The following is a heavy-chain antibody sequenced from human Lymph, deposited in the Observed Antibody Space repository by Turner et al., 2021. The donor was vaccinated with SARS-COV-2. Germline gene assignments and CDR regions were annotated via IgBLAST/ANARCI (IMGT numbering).Heavy chain of an antibody. V-gene: IGHV1-46*01. CDR2: INPSDDST. CDR3: ARVGPGGFDY. J-gene: IGHJ4*02. CDR1: GYTFTSYY. D-gene: IGHD2-15*01. Sequence: QVQLVQSGAEMKKPGASVKVSCKASGYTFTSYYMHWVRQAPGQGLEGMGIINPSDDSTSYAQKFQGRVTMTRDTSTSTVYMELRSLRSEDTAVYYCARVGPGGFDYWGQGTPVTVSS.